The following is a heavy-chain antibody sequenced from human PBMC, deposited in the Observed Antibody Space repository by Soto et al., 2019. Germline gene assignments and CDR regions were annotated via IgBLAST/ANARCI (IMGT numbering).Heavy chain of an antibody. V-gene: IGHV3-53*02. D-gene: IGHD5-18*01. CDR1: GFTVSSNY. CDR3: ARHAHTAMGIGWFDP. J-gene: IGHJ5*02. CDR2: IYSGGST. Sequence: EVQLVQTGGGLIQPGGSLRLSCAASGFTVSSNYMSWVRQAPGKWLEWVSVIYSGGSTYYADSVKGRFTISRDNSKNTLYLPMNSLRAEDTAVYYCARHAHTAMGIGWFDPGGQGTLVTVSS.